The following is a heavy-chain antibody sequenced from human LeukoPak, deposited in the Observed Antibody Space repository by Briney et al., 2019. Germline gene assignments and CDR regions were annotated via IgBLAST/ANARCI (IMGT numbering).Heavy chain of an antibody. D-gene: IGHD3-22*01. Sequence: GGSLRLSCAASGFTLSDHYMDWVRQAPGKGLEWVGRTRNKARSYTTEYAASVKGRFTISRDDSKNSLYLQMNSLKTDDTAVYHCTRGRDSDDYYFPDYWGQGTLVTVSS. V-gene: IGHV3-72*01. CDR2: TRNKARSYTT. CDR3: TRGRDSDDYYFPDY. J-gene: IGHJ4*02. CDR1: GFTLSDHY.